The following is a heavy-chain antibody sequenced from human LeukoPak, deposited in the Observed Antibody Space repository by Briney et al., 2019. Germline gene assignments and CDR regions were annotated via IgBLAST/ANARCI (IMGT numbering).Heavy chain of an antibody. Sequence: QPGGSLRLSCAASGLTFSDHYMDWVRQAAGKGLEWVGRIRNKANSYTTEYAASVKGRFTISRDDSKNSLYLQMNSLKTEDTAVYYCAQSGSYAAFDYWGQGTLVTVSS. J-gene: IGHJ4*02. V-gene: IGHV3-72*01. CDR2: IRNKANSYTT. CDR3: AQSGSYAAFDY. D-gene: IGHD3-16*01. CDR1: GLTFSDHY.